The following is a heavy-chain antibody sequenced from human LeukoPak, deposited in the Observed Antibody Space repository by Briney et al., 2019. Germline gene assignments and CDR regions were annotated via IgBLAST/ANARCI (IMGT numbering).Heavy chain of an antibody. D-gene: IGHD2-2*01. CDR1: GYTFTGYG. J-gene: IGHJ3*02. CDR2: INAYNGNT. CDR3: AVRYCISTSCYATDDAFDI. V-gene: IGHV1-18*01. Sequence: ASVKVSCKASGYTFTGYGIGWVRQAPGQGLEWMGWINAYNGNTNYAQKLQGRVTMTTDTSTSTAYMALRSLRSDDTAVYYCAVRYCISTSCYATDDAFDIWGQGTMVTVSS.